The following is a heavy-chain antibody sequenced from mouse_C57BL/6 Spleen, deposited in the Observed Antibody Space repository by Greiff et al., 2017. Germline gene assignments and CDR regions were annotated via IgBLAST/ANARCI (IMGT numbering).Heavy chain of an antibody. J-gene: IGHJ1*03. Sequence: EVQLQQSGAELVRPGASVKLSCTASGFNIKDYYMHWVKQRPEQGLEWIGRIDPEDGDTEYAPRFQGKATMTADTSSNTAYLQLSSLTSEDTSVYYCTTCVYGSSLWYFDVWGTGTTVTVSS. D-gene: IGHD1-1*01. CDR2: IDPEDGDT. CDR1: GFNIKDYY. V-gene: IGHV14-1*01. CDR3: TTCVYGSSLWYFDV.